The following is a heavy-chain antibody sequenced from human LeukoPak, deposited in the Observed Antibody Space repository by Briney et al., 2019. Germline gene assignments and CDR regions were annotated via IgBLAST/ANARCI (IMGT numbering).Heavy chain of an antibody. CDR1: GYTFTNYY. CDR2: INPSGGST. J-gene: IGHJ4*02. CDR3: ARGSRIASAGSFDY. V-gene: IGHV1-46*01. D-gene: IGHD6-13*01. Sequence: ASVKVSCKASGYTFTNYYMNWVRQAPGQGLEWMGIINPSGGSTSYAQKFQGRVTVTRDTSISTAYMDLSRLRSDDTAVYYCARGSRIASAGSFDYWGQGTLVTVSS.